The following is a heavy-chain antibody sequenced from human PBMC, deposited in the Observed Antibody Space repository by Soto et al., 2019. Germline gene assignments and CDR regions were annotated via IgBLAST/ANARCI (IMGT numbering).Heavy chain of an antibody. J-gene: IGHJ1*01. CDR2: TSYDGSDK. CDR1: GFTFRSYV. Sequence: QVQLVESGGGVVQPGTSLRVSCVGSGFTFRSYVIHWVRQAPGKGLEWVALTSYDGSDKYYGDSVRGRFTISRDNSRNTVDLQMDSRRLEDTALYYGARWGTTGGLDVWGQGTLVSVSS. D-gene: IGHD3-16*01. V-gene: IGHV3-30*19. CDR3: ARWGTTGGLDV.